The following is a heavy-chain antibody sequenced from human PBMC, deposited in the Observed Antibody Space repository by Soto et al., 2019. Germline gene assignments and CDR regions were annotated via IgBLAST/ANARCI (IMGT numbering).Heavy chain of an antibody. J-gene: IGHJ3*02. CDR2: ISSSGSTI. V-gene: IGHV3-11*01. CDR3: ARAPAAHDAFDI. CDR1: GFTFSEYY. Sequence: GGSLRLSCAASGFTFSEYYMSWIRQAPGKGLEWVSYISSSGSTIYYADSVKGRFTISRDNAKNSLYLQMNSLRAEDTAVYYCARAPAAHDAFDIWGQGTMVTVSS. D-gene: IGHD2-2*01.